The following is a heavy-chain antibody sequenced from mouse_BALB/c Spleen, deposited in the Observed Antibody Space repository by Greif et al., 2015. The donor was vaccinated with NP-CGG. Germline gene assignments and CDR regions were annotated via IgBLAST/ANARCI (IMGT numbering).Heavy chain of an antibody. CDR2: ISSGGGST. V-gene: IGHV5-12-1*01. Sequence: EVHLVESGGGLVKPGGSLKLSCAASGFAFSSYDMSWVRQTPEKRLEWVAYISSGGGSTYYPDTVKGRFTISRDNAKNTLYLQMSSLKSEDTAMYYCARHYYGSSYSYWGQGTTLTVSS. J-gene: IGHJ2*01. D-gene: IGHD1-1*01. CDR1: GFAFSSYD. CDR3: ARHYYGSSYSY.